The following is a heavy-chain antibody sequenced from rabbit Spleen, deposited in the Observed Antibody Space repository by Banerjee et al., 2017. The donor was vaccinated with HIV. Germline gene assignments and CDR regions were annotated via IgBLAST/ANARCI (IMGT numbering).Heavy chain of an antibody. Sequence: QEQLVESGGGLVQPGGSLKLSCKASGFDFSNYGVSWVRQAPGKGLEWIGYIEPIFGNTYYANWVNGRFTISSHNAQNTLSLQVNSLTAADTVTYFCARDGYSSGWGIILYYFNLWGPGTLVTVS. CDR1: GFDFSNYG. CDR2: IEPIFGNT. CDR3: ARDGYSSGWGIILYYFNL. V-gene: IGHV1S47*01. J-gene: IGHJ4*01. D-gene: IGHD4-1*01.